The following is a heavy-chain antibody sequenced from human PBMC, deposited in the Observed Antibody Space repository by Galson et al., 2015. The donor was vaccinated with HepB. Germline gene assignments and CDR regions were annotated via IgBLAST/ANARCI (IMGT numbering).Heavy chain of an antibody. CDR3: AKGYGLFDS. D-gene: IGHD5-18*01. V-gene: IGHV3-23*01. CDR2: ISGNGEST. CDR1: GFGFDTHA. J-gene: IGHJ5*01. Sequence: SLRLSCAASGFGFDTHAMSWVRQAPGKGLEWISGISGNGESTFYGDSVKGRFTVSRDNSKNILFLQMNSLRAEDTGLYFCAKGYGLFDSWGQGILVTVSS.